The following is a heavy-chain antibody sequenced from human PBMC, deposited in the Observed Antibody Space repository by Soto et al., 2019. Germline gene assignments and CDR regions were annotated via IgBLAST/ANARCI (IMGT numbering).Heavy chain of an antibody. J-gene: IGHJ4*02. CDR3: ARVIRVIAAAYFDY. CDR2: IYYSGST. Sequence: SETLSLTCTVSGGSISSGGYYWSWIRQHPGKGLEWIGYIYYSGSTYYNPSLKSRVTISVDTSKNQFSLKLSSVTAADTAVYYCARVIRVIAAAYFDYWGQGTLVTVSS. CDR1: GGSISSGGYY. D-gene: IGHD6-13*01. V-gene: IGHV4-31*03.